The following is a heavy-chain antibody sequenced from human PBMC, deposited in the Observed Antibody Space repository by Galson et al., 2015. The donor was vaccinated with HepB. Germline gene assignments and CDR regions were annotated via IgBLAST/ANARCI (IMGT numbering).Heavy chain of an antibody. Sequence: CAISGDSVSTNNFAWNWIRQSPSRGLEWLGRTYYRSRWYNDYAQSVESRITISPDTSKNQFSLQLHSVTPEDTGVYYCARDRGTPYPFDFWGQGTLVTVSS. CDR1: GDSVSTNNFA. D-gene: IGHD3-16*01. V-gene: IGHV6-1*01. CDR3: ARDRGTPYPFDF. J-gene: IGHJ4*02. CDR2: TYYRSRWYN.